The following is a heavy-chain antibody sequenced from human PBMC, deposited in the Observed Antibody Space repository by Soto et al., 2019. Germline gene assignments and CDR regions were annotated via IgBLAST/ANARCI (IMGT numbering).Heavy chain of an antibody. CDR2: ISGSGGST. Sequence: PGGSLRLSCAASGFTFSSYAMSWVRQAPGKGLEWVSAISGSGGSTYYADSVKGRFTISRDNSKNTLYLQMNSLRAEDTAVYYCAKDARSSTRYYYYGMDVWGQGTTVTVSS. J-gene: IGHJ6*02. V-gene: IGHV3-23*01. CDR1: GFTFSSYA. D-gene: IGHD6-13*01. CDR3: AKDARSSTRYYYYGMDV.